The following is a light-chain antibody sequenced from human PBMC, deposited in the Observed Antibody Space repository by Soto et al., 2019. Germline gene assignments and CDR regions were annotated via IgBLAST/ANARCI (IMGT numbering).Light chain of an antibody. Sequence: IQMTQSPSTLSASVGDRVTITCRASQNIRNWLAWYQQKPGKAPKLLIYDASSLQSGVPSRFSGSGSGTEFTLTISSLQPDDFATYYCQQYSNYSPWTFGQGTKVEIK. J-gene: IGKJ1*01. CDR1: QNIRNW. CDR3: QQYSNYSPWT. V-gene: IGKV1-5*01. CDR2: DAS.